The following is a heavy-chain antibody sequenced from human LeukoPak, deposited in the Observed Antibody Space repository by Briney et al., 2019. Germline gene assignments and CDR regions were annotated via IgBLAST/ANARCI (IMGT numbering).Heavy chain of an antibody. J-gene: IGHJ4*02. CDR2: IKEDGSEK. D-gene: IGHD2-15*01. CDR3: TRDTGCSGGTCYSFYDS. CDR1: GFTFSTYW. Sequence: GGSLRLSCAASGFTFSTYWMTWVRQAPGKGLEWVANIKEDGSEKYYVDSVKGWFTIPRDNAKNSLYLQMNTLRAEDTAVYYCTRDTGCSGGTCYSFYDSWGQGTLVTVSS. V-gene: IGHV3-7*01.